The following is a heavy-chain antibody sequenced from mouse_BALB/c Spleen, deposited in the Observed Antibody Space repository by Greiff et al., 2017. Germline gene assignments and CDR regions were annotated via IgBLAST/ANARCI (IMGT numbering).Heavy chain of an antibody. V-gene: IGHV14-1*02. CDR1: GFNIKDYY. CDR2: IDPENGNT. J-gene: IGHJ3*01. CDR3: ARTGSSGSPFAY. Sequence: VQLKQSGAELVRPGALVKLSCKASGFNIKDYYMHWVKQRPEQGLEWIGWIDPENGNTIYDPKFQGKASITADTSSNTAYLQLSSLTSEDTAVYYCARTGSSGSPFAYWGQGTLVTVSA. D-gene: IGHD3-1*01.